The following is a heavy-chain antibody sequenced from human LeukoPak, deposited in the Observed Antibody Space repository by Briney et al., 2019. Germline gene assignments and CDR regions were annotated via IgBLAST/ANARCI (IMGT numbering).Heavy chain of an antibody. D-gene: IGHD3-10*01. J-gene: IGHJ4*02. CDR3: ARPQGATRGEWFGELPKYYFDY. V-gene: IGHV1-69*13. Sequence: ASVKVSFKCSGDGFTSYAFCWVRQAPGPGLGWVGGMIPIFGTANYAQQFQGRVAIIADESTDKAYMELSSLRSEDTAVYYCARPQGATRGEWFGELPKYYFDYWGQGTLVTVSS. CDR1: GDGFTSYA. CDR2: MIPIFGTA.